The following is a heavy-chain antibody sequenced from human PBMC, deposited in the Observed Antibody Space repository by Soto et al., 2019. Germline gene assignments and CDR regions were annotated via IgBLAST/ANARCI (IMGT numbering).Heavy chain of an antibody. V-gene: IGHV1-24*01. D-gene: IGHD6-13*01. CDR1: GYTLTELF. CDR2: FDPEDGET. Sequence: ASVKVSFKVSGYTLTELFMHWVRQAPGKGLEWMGGFDPEDGETIYAHKFQGRVTMTEDTSTDTAYMELSSLICLVSAVYYCAASGYSREPDAFDIWGQGTMVTVSS. CDR3: AASGYSREPDAFDI. J-gene: IGHJ3*02.